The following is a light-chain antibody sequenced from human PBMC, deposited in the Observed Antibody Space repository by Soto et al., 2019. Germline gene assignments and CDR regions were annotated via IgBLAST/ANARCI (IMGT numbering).Light chain of an antibody. CDR1: QSVSTNQ. CDR2: SAT. V-gene: IGKV3-20*01. J-gene: IGKJ1*01. Sequence: EIVLTQSPGALSLSPGETATLSCRASQSVSTNQLAWYQQKRGQAPRLVFHSATTRANAFPARFSGSGSGTDFTLTIYRLEPEDFAVYYCQVYGIAPWTFGQGTKVDIK. CDR3: QVYGIAPWT.